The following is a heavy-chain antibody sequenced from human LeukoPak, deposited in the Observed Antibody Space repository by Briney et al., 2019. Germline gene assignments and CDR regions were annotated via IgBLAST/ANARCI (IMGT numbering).Heavy chain of an antibody. V-gene: IGHV4-39*06. CDR3: ARVPTSTTTRRAIDY. D-gene: IGHD2-2*01. CDR1: GGSISSGDYY. Sequence: SETLSLTCTVSGGSISSGDYYWSWIRQPPGKGLEWIGEINHSGSTNYNPSLKSRVTISVDTSKNQFPLKLSSVTAADTAVYYCARVPTSTTTRRAIDYWGQGTLVTVSS. J-gene: IGHJ4*02. CDR2: INHSGST.